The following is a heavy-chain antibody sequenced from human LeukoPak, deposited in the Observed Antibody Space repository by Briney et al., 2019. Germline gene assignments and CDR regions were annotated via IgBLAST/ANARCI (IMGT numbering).Heavy chain of an antibody. J-gene: IGHJ3*02. D-gene: IGHD3-22*01. CDR3: AADIVSYYYDSSGYQGPAFDI. V-gene: IGHV1-18*01. CDR1: GYTFTSYG. CDR2: ISAYNGNT. Sequence: ASVKVSCKASGYTFTSYGISWVRQAPGQGLEWMGWISAYNGNTNYAQKLQGRVTMTTDTSTSTAYMELRSLRSDDTAVYYCAADIVSYYYDSSGYQGPAFDIWGQGTMVTVSS.